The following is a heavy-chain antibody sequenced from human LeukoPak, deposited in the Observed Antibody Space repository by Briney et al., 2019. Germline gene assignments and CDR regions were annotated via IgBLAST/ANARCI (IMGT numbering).Heavy chain of an antibody. D-gene: IGHD6-19*01. Sequence: ASVKVSCKASGYTFTAYYIHWLRQAPGQGPEWMGWIKPDSGSSHYAQKFQGRVTMTRDTSSNSAYMDLTSLKSDDPALYYCARARVPIAVAGLYYFDYWGQGALVTVSS. CDR3: ARARVPIAVAGLYYFDY. CDR2: IKPDSGSS. J-gene: IGHJ4*02. V-gene: IGHV1-2*02. CDR1: GYTFTAYY.